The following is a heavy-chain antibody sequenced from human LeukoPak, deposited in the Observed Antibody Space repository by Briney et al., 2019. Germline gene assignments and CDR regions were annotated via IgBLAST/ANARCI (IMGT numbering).Heavy chain of an antibody. J-gene: IGHJ5*02. D-gene: IGHD4-17*01. CDR2: IHSSGGT. Sequence: GGSLRLSCAASGFTGSNNYMSWVRQAPGKGLEWVSAIHSSGGTYYADSVKGRFTITRDTSKNTLYLQINSLRVEDTAVYYCIVFGDSNHWGQGTLVTVSS. CDR1: GFTGSNNY. V-gene: IGHV3-53*01. CDR3: IVFGDSNH.